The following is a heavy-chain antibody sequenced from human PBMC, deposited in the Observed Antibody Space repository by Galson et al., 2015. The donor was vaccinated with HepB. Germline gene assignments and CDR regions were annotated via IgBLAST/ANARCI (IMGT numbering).Heavy chain of an antibody. J-gene: IGHJ4*02. V-gene: IGHV1-2*02. CDR3: ARLVGFRALRVFDY. D-gene: IGHD2-2*01. CDR2: INPNSGGT. CDR1: GYTFTGYY. Sequence: SVKVSCKASGYTFTGYYMHWVRQAPGQGLEWMGWINPNSGGTNYAQKFQGRVTMTRDTSISTAYMELSRLRSDDTAVYYCARLVGFRALRVFDYWGQGTLVTVSS.